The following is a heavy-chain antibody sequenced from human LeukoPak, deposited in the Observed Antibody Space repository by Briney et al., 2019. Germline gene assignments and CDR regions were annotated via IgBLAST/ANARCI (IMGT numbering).Heavy chain of an antibody. CDR1: GFTFSGYG. CDR3: ARDISGRYSLDS. Sequence: GGSLRLSCAASGFTFSGYGMHWVRQAPGKGLEWVAVISYDGSNKYYADSVKGRFTISRDNSKNTLYLQMNSLRAEDTAVYYCARDISGRYSLDSWGQGTLVTVSS. CDR2: ISYDGSNK. J-gene: IGHJ4*02. V-gene: IGHV3-30*19. D-gene: IGHD1-26*01.